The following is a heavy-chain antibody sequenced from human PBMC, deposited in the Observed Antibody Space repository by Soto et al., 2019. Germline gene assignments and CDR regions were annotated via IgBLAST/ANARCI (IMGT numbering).Heavy chain of an antibody. CDR1: GGSITSNAYH. D-gene: IGHD3-10*01. J-gene: IGHJ4*02. CDR3: ATRFPYSSGSHDY. CDR2: MVYSGTT. Sequence: QLQLQESGPGLVKPSETLSLTCTVSGGSITSNAYHWGWVRQPPGKGLEWIGSMVYSGTTYYNPSLKSRVTISVDTSKNQFSLKLISVSVADTAVYFCATRFPYSSGSHDYWGQGTLVIVSS. V-gene: IGHV4-39*01.